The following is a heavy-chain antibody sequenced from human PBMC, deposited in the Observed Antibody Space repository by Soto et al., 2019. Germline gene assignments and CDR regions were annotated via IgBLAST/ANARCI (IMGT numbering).Heavy chain of an antibody. CDR2: IYYSGST. V-gene: IGHV4-59*12. D-gene: IGHD2-15*01. CDR3: ARVDVVVVAATRRNYFDY. Sequence: SETLSLTCTVSGGSISSYYWSWIRQPPGKGLEWIGYIYYSGSTNYNPSLKSRVTISVDTSKNQFSLKLSSVTAADTAVYYCARVDVVVVAATRRNYFDYWGQGTLVTVSS. J-gene: IGHJ4*02. CDR1: GGSISSYY.